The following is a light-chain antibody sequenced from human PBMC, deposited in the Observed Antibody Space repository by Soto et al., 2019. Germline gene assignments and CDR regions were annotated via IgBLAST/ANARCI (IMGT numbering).Light chain of an antibody. CDR2: GAS. J-gene: IGKJ1*01. CDR3: QQYGSSPQWA. Sequence: EIVLTQSPATLSLSPGERATLSCRASQTVSSNYLAWYQQKPGQAPRLLIYGASSRATGIPDRFSGSGSGTDFTLTISRLEPEDFAVYYCQQYGSSPQWAFGQGTKVEI. CDR1: QTVSSNY. V-gene: IGKV3-20*01.